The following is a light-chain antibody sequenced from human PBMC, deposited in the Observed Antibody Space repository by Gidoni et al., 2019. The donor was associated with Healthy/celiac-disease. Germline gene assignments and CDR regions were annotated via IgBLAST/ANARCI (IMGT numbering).Light chain of an antibody. Sequence: QSALTQPASVSGSPGQSITISCTGTSSDIGANNYVSWYQQPPDKAPKLLISDVSDRPSGISNRFSGSKSGSTASLTISGLQAEDEADYYCTSYTPRNTLLFGGGTKLTVL. CDR3: TSYTPRNTLL. V-gene: IGLV2-14*03. CDR2: DVS. J-gene: IGLJ3*02. CDR1: SSDIGANNY.